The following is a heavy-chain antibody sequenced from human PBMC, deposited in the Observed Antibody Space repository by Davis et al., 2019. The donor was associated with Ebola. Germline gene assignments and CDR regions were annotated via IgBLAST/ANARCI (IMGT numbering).Heavy chain of an antibody. Sequence: ASVKVSCKASGYTFISYYFHWVRQAPGQGLEWMGIVNPSGGGTTYAQNFQGRVTMTRDTSTRTAYLEVTNLTSEDTAVYYCAREWQNYYSYWGQGTLVTVSS. D-gene: IGHD2-21*02. V-gene: IGHV1-46*01. CDR1: GYTFISYY. J-gene: IGHJ4*02. CDR3: AREWQNYYSY. CDR2: VNPSGGGT.